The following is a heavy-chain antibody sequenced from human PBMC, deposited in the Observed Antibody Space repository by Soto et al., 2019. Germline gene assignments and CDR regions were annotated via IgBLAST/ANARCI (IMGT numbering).Heavy chain of an antibody. CDR3: AKDLGRSGYYIDY. D-gene: IGHD3-22*01. CDR1: AFTFSVYA. V-gene: IGHV3-23*01. Sequence: LXLSCVASAFTFSVYAMSWVGQAPGKGLEWVSAISGSGGSTYYADSVKGRFTISRDNSKNTLYLQMNSLRAEDTAVYYCAKDLGRSGYYIDYWGQGTLFTVSS. CDR2: ISGSGGST. J-gene: IGHJ4*02.